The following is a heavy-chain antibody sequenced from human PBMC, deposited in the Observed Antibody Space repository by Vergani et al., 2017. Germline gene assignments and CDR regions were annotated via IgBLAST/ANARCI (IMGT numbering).Heavy chain of an antibody. CDR2: IIPILGIA. J-gene: IGHJ6*02. D-gene: IGHD4-17*01. Sequence: QVQLVQSGAEVKKPGSSVKVSCKASGGTFSSYTISWVRQAPGQGLEWMGRIIPILGIANYAQKFQGRVTITADKSTSTAYMELSRLRSDDTAVYYCANTMTTVTTVPRYYYGMDVWGQGTTVTVSS. V-gene: IGHV1-69*02. CDR1: GGTFSSYT. CDR3: ANTMTTVTTVPRYYYGMDV.